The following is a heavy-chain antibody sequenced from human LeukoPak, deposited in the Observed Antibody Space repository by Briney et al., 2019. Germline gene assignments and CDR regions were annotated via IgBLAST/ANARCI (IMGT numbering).Heavy chain of an antibody. Sequence: GGSLRLSCAASGFTFSSYDMHWVRQATGKGLEWVSAIGTAGDPYYPGSVKGRFTISRENAKNSLHLQMNSLRAGDTAVYYCARSSPFGYCSSTSCDQGAFDYWGQGTLVTVSS. V-gene: IGHV3-13*05. CDR2: IGTAGDP. CDR3: ARSSPFGYCSSTSCDQGAFDY. J-gene: IGHJ4*02. D-gene: IGHD2-2*01. CDR1: GFTFSSYD.